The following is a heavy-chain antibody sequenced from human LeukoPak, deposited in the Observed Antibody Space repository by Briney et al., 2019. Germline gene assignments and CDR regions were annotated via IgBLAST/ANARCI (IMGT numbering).Heavy chain of an antibody. CDR1: GGTFSSYA. V-gene: IGHV1-69*13. Sequence: ASVKVSCKASGGTFSSYAISWVRQAPGQGLEWMGGIIPIFGTGNYAQKFQGRVTITADDSTTTAYMELSSLTYEDTAVYYCARGGSGWSFDSWGQGTLATVSS. CDR2: IIPIFGTG. D-gene: IGHD6-19*01. J-gene: IGHJ4*02. CDR3: ARGGSGWSFDS.